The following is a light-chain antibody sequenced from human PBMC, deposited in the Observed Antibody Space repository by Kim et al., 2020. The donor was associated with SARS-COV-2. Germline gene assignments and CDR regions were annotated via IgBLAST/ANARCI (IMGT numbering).Light chain of an antibody. Sequence: LSPGERATVSCRASQSVSSYLAWYQQKPGQAPRLLIYEASNRATGIPARFSGSGSGTDFTLTISSLEPEDFAVYYCQQRSNWPPYTFGQGTKLEI. CDR3: QQRSNWPPYT. CDR1: QSVSSY. V-gene: IGKV3-11*01. CDR2: EAS. J-gene: IGKJ2*01.